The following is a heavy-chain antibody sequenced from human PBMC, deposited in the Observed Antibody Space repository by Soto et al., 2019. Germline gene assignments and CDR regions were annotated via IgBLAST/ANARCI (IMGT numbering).Heavy chain of an antibody. CDR1: GFTFSSYT. D-gene: IGHD6-19*01. J-gene: IGHJ5*02. CDR3: ARAVGSGWYSP. Sequence: GGSLRLSCAASGFTFSSYTFHWVRQAPGKGLEWVAVISNDGDNKYYAESVRGRFTFSRDNSNNILYLQMNSLRPDDMAIYYCARAVGSGWYSPWGQGTLVTVSS. CDR2: ISNDGDNK. V-gene: IGHV3-30-3*01.